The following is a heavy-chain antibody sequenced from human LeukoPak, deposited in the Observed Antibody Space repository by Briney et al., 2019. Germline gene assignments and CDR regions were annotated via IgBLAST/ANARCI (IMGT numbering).Heavy chain of an antibody. J-gene: IGHJ5*02. D-gene: IGHD6-13*01. CDR1: GYTFTSYG. CDR3: ARGYVAAAGTNWFDP. CDR2: ISAYNGNT. Sequence: ASVKVSCKASGYTFTSYGISWMRQAPGQGLEWMGWISAYNGNTNYAQKLQCRVTMTTDTSTSTAYMELRSLRSDDTAVYYCARGYVAAAGTNWFDPWGQGTLVTVSS. V-gene: IGHV1-18*01.